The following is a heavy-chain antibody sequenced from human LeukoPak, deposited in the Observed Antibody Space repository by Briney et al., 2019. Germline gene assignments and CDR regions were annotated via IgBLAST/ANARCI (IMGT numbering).Heavy chain of an antibody. J-gene: IGHJ4*02. CDR3: ATEMYYDYVWGSYPFFDY. CDR2: ISGGGGST. CDR1: GFTFSIYA. Sequence: PGGSLRLSCAASGFTFSIYAMSWVRQAPGKGLEWVSAISGGGGSTYYADSVKGRFTISRDNSKNTLYLQMNSLRAEDTAVYYCATEMYYDYVWGSYPFFDYWGQGTLATVSS. D-gene: IGHD3-16*01. V-gene: IGHV3-23*01.